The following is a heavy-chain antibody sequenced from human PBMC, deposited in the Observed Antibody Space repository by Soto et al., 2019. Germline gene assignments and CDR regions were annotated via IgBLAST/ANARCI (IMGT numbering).Heavy chain of an antibody. D-gene: IGHD3-10*01. V-gene: IGHV4-59*07. Sequence: SDTLSHTCPVPGYSISGYYCMWIGQPPGKGLEWTGYIYYSGSTNYNTSLKSQVTISVNRPKTNSSLKLSSVIAVDTDVYYCARAVGSGSYYSVNWFDPWGQGTLVTVSS. J-gene: IGHJ5*02. CDR1: GYSISGYY. CDR3: ARAVGSGSYYSVNWFDP. CDR2: IYYSGST.